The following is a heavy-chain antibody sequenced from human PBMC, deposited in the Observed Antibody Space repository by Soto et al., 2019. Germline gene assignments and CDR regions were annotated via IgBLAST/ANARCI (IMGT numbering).Heavy chain of an antibody. J-gene: IGHJ4*02. D-gene: IGHD3-10*01. V-gene: IGHV4-39*01. Sequence: QLQLQESGPGLVKPSETLSLTCTVSGGSISSTSYYWGWIRQPPGKGLEWIGNIYYSGSTYYNPSLKSRVTISVDTSKNQFSLKLSSVTAADTAVYYCARRFGFGEFDSWGQGTLVTVSS. CDR2: IYYSGST. CDR1: GGSISSTSYY. CDR3: ARRFGFGEFDS.